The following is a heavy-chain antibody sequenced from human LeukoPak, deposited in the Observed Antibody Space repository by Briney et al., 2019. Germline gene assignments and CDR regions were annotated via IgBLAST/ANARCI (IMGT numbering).Heavy chain of an antibody. CDR1: GFTFDDYG. CDR3: ARGVGYYDSSGYYYPATYYFDY. Sequence: GGSLRLSCAASGFTFDDYGMSWVRQAPGKGLEWVSGINWNGGSTGYADSVKGRFTISRDNAKNSLYLQMNSLRAEDTALYYCARGVGYYDSSGYYYPATYYFDYWGQGTLVTVSS. V-gene: IGHV3-20*04. D-gene: IGHD3-22*01. CDR2: INWNGGST. J-gene: IGHJ4*02.